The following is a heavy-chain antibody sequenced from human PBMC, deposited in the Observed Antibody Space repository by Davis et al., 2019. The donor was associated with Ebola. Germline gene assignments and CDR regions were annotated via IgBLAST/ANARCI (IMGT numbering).Heavy chain of an antibody. Sequence: GESLKISCAASGFTFSSYAMSWVRQAPGKGLEWVSAISGSGGSTYYADSVKGRFTISRDNSKNSLYLQMNSLRTEDTALYYCAKDTERGYSYGFFYYYGMDVWGQGTTVTVSS. CDR2: ISGSGGST. CDR3: AKDTERGYSYGFFYYYGMDV. J-gene: IGHJ6*02. V-gene: IGHV3-23*01. D-gene: IGHD5-18*01. CDR1: GFTFSSYA.